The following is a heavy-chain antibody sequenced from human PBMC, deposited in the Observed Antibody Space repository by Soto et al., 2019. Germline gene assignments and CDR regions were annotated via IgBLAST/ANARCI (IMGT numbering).Heavy chain of an antibody. CDR3: ARDSDDSGYEDFALDI. V-gene: IGHV1-8*01. CDR1: GYTLTSYD. D-gene: IGHD5-12*01. CDR2: MNPNSGNT. J-gene: IGHJ3*02. Sequence: GASVKVSCKASGYTLTSYDINWVRQATGQGLEWMGWMNPNSGNTGYAQKFQGRVTITRNTSTSTAYMELSSLRSEDTAVYYCARDSDDSGYEDFALDIWSQGTMVTVSS.